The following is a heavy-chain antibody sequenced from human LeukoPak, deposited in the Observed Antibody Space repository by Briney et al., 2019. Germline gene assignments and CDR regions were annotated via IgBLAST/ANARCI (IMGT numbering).Heavy chain of an antibody. CDR3: ARYSYGGEDWFDP. CDR1: GDSVSSTRYY. Sequence: SETLSLTCTVSGDSVSSTRYYWGWIRQPPGKGLEWIGSIYYSGTTYADPSLKGRVTILLDMSKDQFSLRLTSVTAADTAVYYCARYSYGGEDWFDPWGQGTLVTVSS. CDR2: IYYSGTT. V-gene: IGHV4-39*01. D-gene: IGHD3-16*01. J-gene: IGHJ5*02.